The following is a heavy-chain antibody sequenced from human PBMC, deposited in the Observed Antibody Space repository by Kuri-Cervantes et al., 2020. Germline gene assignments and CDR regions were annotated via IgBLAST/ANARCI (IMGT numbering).Heavy chain of an antibody. D-gene: IGHD3-10*01. CDR2: INAGNGNA. Sequence: ASVKVSCKASGYTFTSYAMHWVRQAPGQRLEWMGWINAGNGNAKYSQKFQGRVTITRDTSASTAYMELSSLRSEDTAVYYCASAYYGSGSPIYGMDVWGQGTTVTVSS. J-gene: IGHJ6*02. CDR1: GYTFTSYA. CDR3: ASAYYGSGSPIYGMDV. V-gene: IGHV1-3*01.